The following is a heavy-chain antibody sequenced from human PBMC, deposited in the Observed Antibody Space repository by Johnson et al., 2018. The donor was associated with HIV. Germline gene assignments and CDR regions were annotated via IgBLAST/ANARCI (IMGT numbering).Heavy chain of an antibody. D-gene: IGHD3-9*01. CDR2: IRFDGSNK. CDR1: GFTFSDYV. J-gene: IGHJ3*02. Sequence: QVQLVESGGGVVQPGGSLTLSCAASGFTFSDYVMHWVRQAPGKGLEWVAFIRFDGSNKYYAKSVTGRFTISRDNSKNTLYLQMNSLTSDDTAVYYCASLYDILTGHYLGIDAFDTWGQGTVVTVSS. CDR3: ASLYDILTGHYLGIDAFDT. V-gene: IGHV3-30*02.